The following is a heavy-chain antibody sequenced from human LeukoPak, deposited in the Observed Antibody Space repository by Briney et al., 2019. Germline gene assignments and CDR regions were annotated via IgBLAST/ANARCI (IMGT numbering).Heavy chain of an antibody. J-gene: IGHJ4*02. D-gene: IGHD3-16*01. CDR3: ARLRGMITFGGVIPH. CDR1: GGSFSGYY. Sequence: PSETLSLTCAVYGGSFSGYYWSWIRQPPGKGLEWIGEINHSGSTNYNPSLKSRVTISVDTSKNQFSLKLSSVTAADTAVYYCARLRGMITFGGVIPHWGQGTLVIVSS. CDR2: INHSGST. V-gene: IGHV4-34*01.